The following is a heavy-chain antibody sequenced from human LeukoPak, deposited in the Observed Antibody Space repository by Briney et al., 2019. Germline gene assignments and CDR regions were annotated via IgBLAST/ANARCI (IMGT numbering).Heavy chain of an antibody. V-gene: IGHV3-23*01. CDR3: AREPPVTSCYDY. Sequence: GGSLRLSCAASGFTFNTYSMTWVRQAPGKGLEWVSGIGGSGDSTYYADSVKGRFTISRDNSKNTLYLQMNSLRAEDTAVYYCAREPPVTSCYDYWGQGTLVTVSS. J-gene: IGHJ4*02. D-gene: IGHD2-2*01. CDR2: IGGSGDST. CDR1: GFTFNTYS.